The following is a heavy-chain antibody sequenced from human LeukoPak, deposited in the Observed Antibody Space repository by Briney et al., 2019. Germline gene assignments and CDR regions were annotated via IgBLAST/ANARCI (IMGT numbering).Heavy chain of an antibody. CDR2: IKQDGSEK. Sequence: GGSLRLSCAASGFTFSDYWMYWVRQPPGKGLEWVANIKQDGSEKYYVDSVKGRLTISRDNAKNSLYLQMNSLRAEDTAVYYCARDEPDYWGQGTLVTVSS. V-gene: IGHV3-7*01. J-gene: IGHJ4*02. CDR1: GFTFSDYW. CDR3: ARDEPDY.